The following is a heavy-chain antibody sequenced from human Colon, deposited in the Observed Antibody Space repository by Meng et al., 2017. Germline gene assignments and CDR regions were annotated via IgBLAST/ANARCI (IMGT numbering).Heavy chain of an antibody. CDR1: GFTFSSYA. CDR2: ISGSGGST. CDR3: AKDPAMVVTADFDY. D-gene: IGHD5-18*01. Sequence: GESLKISCAASGFTFSSYAMSWVRQAPGKGLEWVSAISGSGGSTYYADSVKGRFTISRDNSKHTLYRQMNSLRAEDTAVYYCAKDPAMVVTADFDYWGQGTLVTVSS. J-gene: IGHJ4*02. V-gene: IGHV3-23*01.